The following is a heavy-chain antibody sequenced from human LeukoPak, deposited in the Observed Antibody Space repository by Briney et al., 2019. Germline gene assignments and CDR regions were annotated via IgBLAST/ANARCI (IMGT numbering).Heavy chain of an antibody. CDR2: IYYSGST. CDR3: ARGASSSWPYYYGMDV. D-gene: IGHD6-13*01. Sequence: PGGSLRLSCAASGFTFSSYSMKWVRQAPGKGLEWIGYIYYSGSTYYNPSLKSRVTISVDTSKNQFSLKLSSVTAADTAVYYCARGASSSWPYYYGMDVWGQGTTVTVSS. V-gene: IGHV4-59*06. CDR1: GFTFSSYS. J-gene: IGHJ6*02.